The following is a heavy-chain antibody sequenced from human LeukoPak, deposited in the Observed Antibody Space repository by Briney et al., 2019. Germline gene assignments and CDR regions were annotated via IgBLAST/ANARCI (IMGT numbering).Heavy chain of an antibody. J-gene: IGHJ6*02. D-gene: IGHD3-10*01. V-gene: IGHV1-18*01. Sequence: ASVKVSCKASGYTFTSYGISWVRQAPGQGLEWMGRISAYNGNTNYAQKLQGRVTMTTDTSTSTAYMELRSLRSDDTAVYYCARDRWFGELLSHYYYGMDVWGQGTTVTVSS. CDR2: ISAYNGNT. CDR1: GYTFTSYG. CDR3: ARDRWFGELLSHYYYGMDV.